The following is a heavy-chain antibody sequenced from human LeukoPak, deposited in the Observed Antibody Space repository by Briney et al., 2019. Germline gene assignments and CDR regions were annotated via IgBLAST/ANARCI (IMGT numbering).Heavy chain of an antibody. CDR1: GYTFTSYD. J-gene: IGHJ5*02. CDR2: MNPNSGNT. D-gene: IGHD6-13*01. V-gene: IGHV1-8*01. CDR3: ASNAGGYSSSWYIFGPTSRDWFDP. Sequence: ASVKVSCKASGYTFTSYDINWVRQATGQGLEWMGWMNPNSGNTGYAQKFQGRVTMTRNTSISTAYMELSSLRSEDTAVYNCASNAGGYSSSWYIFGPTSRDWFDPWGQGTLVTVSS.